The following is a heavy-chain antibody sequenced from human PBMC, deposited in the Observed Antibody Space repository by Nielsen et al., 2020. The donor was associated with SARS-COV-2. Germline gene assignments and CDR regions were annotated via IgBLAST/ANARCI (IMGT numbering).Heavy chain of an antibody. CDR2: ISYDGSNK. V-gene: IGHV3-30*03. J-gene: IGHJ3*02. CDR1: GFTFSSYG. Sequence: GGSLRLSCAASGFTFSSYGMHWVRQAPGKGLEWVAVISYDGSNKYYADSVKGRFTISRDNSKNTLYLQMNSLRAEDTALYYCGSGSDAFDIWGQGTMVTVSS. CDR3: GSGSDAFDI. D-gene: IGHD3-10*01.